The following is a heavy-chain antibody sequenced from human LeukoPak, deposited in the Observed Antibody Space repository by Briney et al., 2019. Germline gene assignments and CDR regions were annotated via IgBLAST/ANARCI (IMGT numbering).Heavy chain of an antibody. Sequence: QPGGSLRLSCAASGFTFSSYWMHWVRQAPGKGLVWVSRIKGDGSHTIYADSVKGRFTISRDNAKNTLYLQMKSLRDEDTAVYYCVRDWDHFDFDSWGQGTLVTVSS. V-gene: IGHV3-74*01. J-gene: IGHJ5*01. CDR2: IKGDGSHT. CDR3: VRDWDHFDFDS. D-gene: IGHD1-14*01. CDR1: GFTFSSYW.